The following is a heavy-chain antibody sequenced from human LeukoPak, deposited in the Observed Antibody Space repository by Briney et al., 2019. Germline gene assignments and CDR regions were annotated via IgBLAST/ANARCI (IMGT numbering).Heavy chain of an antibody. CDR1: GFNFSSYA. CDR3: ARSYGDDAFDI. J-gene: IGHJ3*02. Sequence: GGSLRLSCAASGFNFSSYAMTWVRQAPGKGLEWVSSISSSSSYIYYADSVKGRFTISRDNAKNSLYLQMNSLRAEDTAVYYCARSYGDDAFDIWGQGTMVTVSS. D-gene: IGHD5-18*01. CDR2: ISSSSSYI. V-gene: IGHV3-21*01.